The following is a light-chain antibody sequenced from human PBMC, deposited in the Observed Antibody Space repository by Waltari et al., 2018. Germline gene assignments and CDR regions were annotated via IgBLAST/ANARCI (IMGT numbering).Light chain of an antibody. CDR3: TSFRSGASWV. CDR1: NNDVGAYNY. CDR2: DVN. Sequence: QSALTQPASVSGSPGQSLILPCAGTNNDVGAYNYVSWFQHHPGKAPKLIIHDVNKRPSGVSSRFSASKSDNTASLTISGLQAEDEANYYCTSFRSGASWVFGGGTTLTVL. V-gene: IGLV2-14*03. J-gene: IGLJ3*02.